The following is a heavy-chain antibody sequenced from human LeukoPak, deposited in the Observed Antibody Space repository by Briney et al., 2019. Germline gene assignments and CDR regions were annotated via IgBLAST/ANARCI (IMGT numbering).Heavy chain of an antibody. CDR1: GYTFTSYD. V-gene: IGHV1-8*01. D-gene: IGHD6-13*01. CDR3: ARGYSSSWLSAGREDAFDI. J-gene: IGHJ3*02. CDR2: MNPNSGNT. Sequence: GASVKVSCKASGYTFTSYDINWVRQATGQGLEWMGWMNPNSGNTGYAQKFQGIVTMTRNTSISTAYMELSSLRSEDTAVYYCARGYSSSWLSAGREDAFDIWGQGTMVTVSS.